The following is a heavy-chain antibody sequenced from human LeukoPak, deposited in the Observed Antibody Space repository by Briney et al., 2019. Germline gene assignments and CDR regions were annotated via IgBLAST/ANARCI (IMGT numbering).Heavy chain of an antibody. J-gene: IGHJ3*02. V-gene: IGHV4-59*01. Sequence: SETLSLTCTVSGGSISSYYWSWIRQPPGKGLEWIGYIYYSGSTNYNPSLKSRVTISVDTSKNQFSLKLSSVTAADTAVYYCASLTTAEAFDIWGQGTMVTVSS. CDR3: ASLTTAEAFDI. CDR1: GGSISSYY. CDR2: IYYSGST. D-gene: IGHD3-22*01.